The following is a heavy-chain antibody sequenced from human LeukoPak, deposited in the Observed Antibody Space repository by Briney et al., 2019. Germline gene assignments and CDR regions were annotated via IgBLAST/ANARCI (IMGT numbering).Heavy chain of an antibody. CDR1: GFTFSADW. V-gene: IGHV3-74*01. Sequence: GGSLRLSCEASGFTFSADWVHWVRQAPGKGLVWVSRINPAGGSTYYADSVKGRFSISRDNAKNTAYLQMNSLRAEDTAVYYCTRTENYGNFDSWGQGTPVTVSS. J-gene: IGHJ4*02. D-gene: IGHD1-7*01. CDR3: TRTENYGNFDS. CDR2: INPAGGST.